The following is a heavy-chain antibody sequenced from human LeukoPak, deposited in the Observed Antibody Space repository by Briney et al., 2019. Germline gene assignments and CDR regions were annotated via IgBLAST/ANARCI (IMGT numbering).Heavy chain of an antibody. J-gene: IGHJ4*02. D-gene: IGHD1-26*01. Sequence: GGSLRLSCAASGVTFSNFLMTWVRKAPGKGPDWVSAISGSGGDTYYADSVKGRFTISRDNSKNTLYLQMNSLRAEDTAVYYCAKKGATTGDFDYWGQGTLVTVSS. CDR1: GVTFSNFL. CDR3: AKKGATTGDFDY. CDR2: ISGSGGDT. V-gene: IGHV3-23*01.